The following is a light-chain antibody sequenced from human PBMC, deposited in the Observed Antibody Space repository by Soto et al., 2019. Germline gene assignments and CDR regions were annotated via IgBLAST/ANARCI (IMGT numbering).Light chain of an antibody. CDR3: QQYNNCPTWT. V-gene: IGKV3-15*01. J-gene: IGKJ1*01. CDR1: QSVSSN. CDR2: GAS. Sequence: EIVMTQSPATLSVSPGERATLSGRASQSVSSNLAWYQQKPGQAPRLLIYGASTRATGIPARFSGSGSGTEFTLTISSLQSEDFAVYYCQQYNNCPTWTFGQGTKVDIK.